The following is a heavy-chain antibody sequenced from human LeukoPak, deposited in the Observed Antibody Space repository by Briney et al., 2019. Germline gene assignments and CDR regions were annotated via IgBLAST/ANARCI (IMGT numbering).Heavy chain of an antibody. D-gene: IGHD3-22*01. J-gene: IGHJ4*02. CDR2: IFCSGST. CDR1: SGSISTSNYY. Sequence: PSETLSLTCTVSSGSISTSNYYWGWVRQPPGKALEWIGNIFCSGSTYYSPSLKSRVTISVDTSKNQFSLKLSSVTAADTAVYYCARARLYYYDSSGYYFDYWGQGTLVTVSS. CDR3: ARARLYYYDSSGYYFDY. V-gene: IGHV4-39*07.